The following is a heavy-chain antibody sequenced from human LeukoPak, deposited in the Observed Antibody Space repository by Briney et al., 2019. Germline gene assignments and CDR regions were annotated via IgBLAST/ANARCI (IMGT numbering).Heavy chain of an antibody. Sequence: TSETLSLTCTVSGASISSGDYYWSWIRQPPGKGLECIGHIYYSGSTYYNPSLKSRVTISVDTSKNQFSLKLSSVTAADTAVYYCARGRGVPYYYDSSGYYPADYWGQRTLVTVSS. CDR3: ARGRGVPYYYDSSGYYPADY. CDR1: GASISSGDYY. D-gene: IGHD3-22*01. V-gene: IGHV4-30-4*01. J-gene: IGHJ4*02. CDR2: IYYSGST.